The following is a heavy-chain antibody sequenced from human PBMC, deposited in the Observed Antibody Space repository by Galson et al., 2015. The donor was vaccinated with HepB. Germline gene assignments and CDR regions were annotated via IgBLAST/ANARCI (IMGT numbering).Heavy chain of an antibody. J-gene: IGHJ4*02. V-gene: IGHV1-58*01. D-gene: IGHD2-2*01. CDR1: GFTFTSSA. Sequence: SVKVSCKASGFTFTSSAVQWVRQARGQRLEWIGWTVVGSGNTNYAQKFQERVTVTRDMSTATVYMELSSLRPEDTAIYYCAAVIYCGNVNCYPPRDYWGQGTLVTVSS. CDR3: AAVIYCGNVNCYPPRDY. CDR2: TVVGSGNT.